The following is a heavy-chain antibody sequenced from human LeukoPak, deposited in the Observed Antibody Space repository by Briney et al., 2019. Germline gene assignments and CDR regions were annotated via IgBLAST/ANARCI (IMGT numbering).Heavy chain of an antibody. J-gene: IGHJ6*02. Sequence: GKSLKISCKGSGYSFTSYWIGWVRQMPGKGLEWMGIIYPGDSDARYSPSFQGQVTISADKSISTAYLQWSSLKASDTAMYYCARWNIVVVPAASIYYYYGMDVWGQGTTVTVSS. V-gene: IGHV5-51*01. D-gene: IGHD2-2*01. CDR1: GYSFTSYW. CDR3: ARWNIVVVPAASIYYYYGMDV. CDR2: IYPGDSDA.